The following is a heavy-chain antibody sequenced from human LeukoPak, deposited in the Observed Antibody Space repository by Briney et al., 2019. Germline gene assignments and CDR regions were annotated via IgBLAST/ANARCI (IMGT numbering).Heavy chain of an antibody. Sequence: PSQTLSLTCTVSGGSINSGGYYWSWIRQHPGKGLEWIGYISHSGSTSYNPSPKSRVTISVDTSNNEFSLRLTSVTAADTAVYYCARGGYYYDTCGPFDYWGQGTLVTVSS. J-gene: IGHJ4*02. CDR3: ARGGYYYDTCGPFDY. CDR1: GGSINSGGYY. D-gene: IGHD3-22*01. V-gene: IGHV4-31*03. CDR2: ISHSGST.